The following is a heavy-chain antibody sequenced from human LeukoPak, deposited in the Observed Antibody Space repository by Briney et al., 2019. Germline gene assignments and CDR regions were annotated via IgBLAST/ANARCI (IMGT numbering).Heavy chain of an antibody. CDR1: GFNFSSHW. CDR3: ARGYCSGTSCFGAFDM. CDR2: IGQDGTEK. Sequence: GSLILSCAASGFNFSSHWMSWVRQAPGKGLEWVANIGQDGTEKNYVDSVKGRFTISRDNAKNSLYLQMSSLRAEDTAVYHCARGYCSGTSCFGAFDMWGQGTMVPVSS. J-gene: IGHJ3*02. V-gene: IGHV3-7*01. D-gene: IGHD2-2*01.